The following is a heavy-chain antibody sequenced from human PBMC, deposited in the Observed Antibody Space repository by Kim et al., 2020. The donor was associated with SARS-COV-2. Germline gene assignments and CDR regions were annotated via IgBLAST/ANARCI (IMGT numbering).Heavy chain of an antibody. J-gene: IGHJ5*02. V-gene: IGHV3-23*01. Sequence: GGSLRLSCAASGFTFSSYAMSWVRQAPGKGLEWVSAISGSGGSTYYADSVKGRFTISRDNSKNTLYLQMNSLRAEDTAVYYCAKYGRVGYQLLPSQRTSNWFDPWGQGTLVTVSS. CDR2: ISGSGGST. D-gene: IGHD2-2*01. CDR3: AKYGRVGYQLLPSQRTSNWFDP. CDR1: GFTFSSYA.